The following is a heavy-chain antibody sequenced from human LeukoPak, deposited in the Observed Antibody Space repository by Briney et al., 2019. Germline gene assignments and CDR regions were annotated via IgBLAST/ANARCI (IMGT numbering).Heavy chain of an antibody. J-gene: IGHJ4*02. CDR2: INHSGST. CDR3: ARGLGIAAGGTYLDY. V-gene: IGHV4-34*01. D-gene: IGHD6-13*01. Sequence: PSETLSLTCAVYGGSFSGYYWSWIRQPPGKGLEWIGEINHSGSTNYNPSLKSRVTISVDTSKNQFSLKLSSVTAADTAVYYCARGLGIAAGGTYLDYWGQGTLVTASS. CDR1: GGSFSGYY.